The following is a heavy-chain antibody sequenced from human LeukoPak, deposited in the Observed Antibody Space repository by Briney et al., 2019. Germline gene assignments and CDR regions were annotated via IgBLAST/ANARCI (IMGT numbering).Heavy chain of an antibody. CDR2: INTNTGNP. CDR1: GYTFTSYA. CDR3: ASSSSWSTCSPLFDY. V-gene: IGHV7-4-1*02. D-gene: IGHD6-13*01. Sequence: ASVKVSCKASGYTFTSYAMNWVRQAPGQGLEWMGWINTNTGNPTYAQGFTGRFVFSLDTSVSTAYLQISSLKAEDTAVYYCASSSSWSTCSPLFDYWGQGTLVTVSS. J-gene: IGHJ4*02.